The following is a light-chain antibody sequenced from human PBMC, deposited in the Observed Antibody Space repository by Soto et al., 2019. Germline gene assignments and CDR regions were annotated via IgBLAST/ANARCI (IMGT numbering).Light chain of an antibody. V-gene: IGKV3-15*01. CDR1: QSVSSN. CDR3: QQYDNWPLT. CDR2: GAS. Sequence: EVVMTQSPGTLSVSPGERVTLSCRASQSVSSNLAWYQQKPDQAPSLLIYGASTRASGIPATFSGSGSGTEFTLTISSLQSEDFAIYYCQQYDNWPLTFGGGTKVEIK. J-gene: IGKJ4*01.